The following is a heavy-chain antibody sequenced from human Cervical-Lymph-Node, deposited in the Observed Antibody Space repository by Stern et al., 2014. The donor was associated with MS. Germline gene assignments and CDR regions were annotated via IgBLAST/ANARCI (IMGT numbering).Heavy chain of an antibody. V-gene: IGHV5-51*01. D-gene: IGHD1-14*01. J-gene: IGHJ4*02. CDR1: GFKFSIYW. CDR3: ARQTTAWASDV. Sequence: EVQLLESGAELIRPGESLKISCKGSGFKFSIYWIAWVRQMPGKGLEWVGIIYPGDSETRYSPSFQGQVTMSADKSTSTAYLQWSSLNASDTAMYFCARQTTAWASDVWGQGTLVTVSS. CDR2: IYPGDSET.